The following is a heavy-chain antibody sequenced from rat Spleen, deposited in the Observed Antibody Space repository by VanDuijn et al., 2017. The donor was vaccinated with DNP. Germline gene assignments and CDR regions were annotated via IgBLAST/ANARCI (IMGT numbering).Heavy chain of an antibody. CDR3: TTWGWLLGLDA. Sequence: EVQVVESGGGLVQPGGSLKLSCVASGLTFSDYYMAWVRQAPTKGLEWVASISYDGLNTHYRHSVKGRFTVSRDNAKSSLYLQMDSLWSEDTATYYCTTWGWLLGLDAWGQGVMVTVSS. CDR2: ISYDGLNT. V-gene: IGHV5-20*01. CDR1: GLTFSDYY. J-gene: IGHJ2*01. D-gene: IGHD1-12*03.